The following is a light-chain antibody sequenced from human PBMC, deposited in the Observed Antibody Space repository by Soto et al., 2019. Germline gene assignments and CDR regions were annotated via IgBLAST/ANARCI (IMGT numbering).Light chain of an antibody. J-gene: IGKJ1*01. CDR2: GAS. Sequence: EVVLTQSPATLSLSPGERATLSCRASQNVRTFLDWYQQKPGQAPRLLIYGASNRATGIPARFSGSGSGTEFTLTISSREPEDFAVYYCQQHSHWPPWTFGQGTRVEIK. CDR3: QQHSHWPPWT. CDR1: QNVRTF. V-gene: IGKV3-11*01.